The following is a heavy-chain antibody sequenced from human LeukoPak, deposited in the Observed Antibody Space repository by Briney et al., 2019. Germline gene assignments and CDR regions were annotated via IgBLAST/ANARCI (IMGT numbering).Heavy chain of an antibody. V-gene: IGHV3-33*08. J-gene: IGHJ4*02. D-gene: IGHD5-18*01. CDR2: MWYDGSNK. CDR1: GFTFSGYW. CDR3: ARDRGPGYSYGVLDY. Sequence: GGSLRLSCAASGFTFSGYWMSWVRQAPGKGLGWMAVMWYDGSNKYYADSVKGRFTISRDNSKNTLYLQMNSLRAEDTAVYYCARDRGPGYSYGVLDYWGQGTLVTVSS.